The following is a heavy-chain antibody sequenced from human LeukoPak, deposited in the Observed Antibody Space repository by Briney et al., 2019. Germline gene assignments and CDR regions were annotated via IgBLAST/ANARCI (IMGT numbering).Heavy chain of an antibody. J-gene: IGHJ5*01. Sequence: PGGSLRLSCAASGFTFSDYYMSWIRQAPGKALEWVSYVSSGSSTIYYADSVKGRFTVSRDNGKRSLYLHMNSLRAEDTAMYYCARGESSYCNGGCYFASWGQGTLVTISS. D-gene: IGHD2-21*02. V-gene: IGHV3-11*04. CDR1: GFTFSDYY. CDR2: VSSGSSTI. CDR3: ARGESSYCNGGCYFAS.